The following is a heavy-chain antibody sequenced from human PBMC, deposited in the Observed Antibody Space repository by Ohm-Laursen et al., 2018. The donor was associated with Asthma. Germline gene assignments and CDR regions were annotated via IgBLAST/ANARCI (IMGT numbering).Heavy chain of an antibody. CDR1: GFTFSDYY. CDR2: ISSSGSTI. Sequence: GSLRLSCTASGFTFSDYYMSWIRQAPGKGLEWVSYISSSGSTIYYADSVKGRFTISRDNAKNSLYLQMNSLRDGDTAVYYCARDLMIDYGDREAFDYWGQGTLVTVSS. J-gene: IGHJ4*02. D-gene: IGHD4-17*01. V-gene: IGHV3-11*04. CDR3: ARDLMIDYGDREAFDY.